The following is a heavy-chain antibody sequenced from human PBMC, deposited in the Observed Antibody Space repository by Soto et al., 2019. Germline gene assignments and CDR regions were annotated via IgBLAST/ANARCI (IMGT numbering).Heavy chain of an antibody. J-gene: IGHJ4*02. CDR1: GGSISSYY. CDR3: AGRYGRDFDL. D-gene: IGHD3-16*02. V-gene: IGHV4-59*01. CDR2: TYYSGST. Sequence: QVQLQESGPGLVKSSETLSLPSTVTGGSISSYYWRWIRQPPGNGLEWIGDTYYSGSTNYNPSVICRVTISVSTAKNQYFLKLSSVTAADTAMYYCAGRYGRDFDLWGQGTLVSVSS.